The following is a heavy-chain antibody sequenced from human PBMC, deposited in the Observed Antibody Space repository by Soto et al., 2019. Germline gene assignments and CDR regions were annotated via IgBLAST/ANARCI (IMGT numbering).Heavy chain of an antibody. V-gene: IGHV1-8*01. Sequence: SVKVSCKASGYTFTSYDINWVRQATGQGLEWMGWMNPNSGNTGYAQKFQGRVTMTRNTSISTAYMELSSLRSEDTAVYYCARAGSENIVVVVAEDYYYGMDVWGQGTTVTVSS. J-gene: IGHJ6*02. CDR3: ARAGSENIVVVVAEDYYYGMDV. CDR1: GYTFTSYD. D-gene: IGHD2-15*01. CDR2: MNPNSGNT.